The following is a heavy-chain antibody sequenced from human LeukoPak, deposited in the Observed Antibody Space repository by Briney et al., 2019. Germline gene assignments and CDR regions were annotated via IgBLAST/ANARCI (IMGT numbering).Heavy chain of an antibody. J-gene: IGHJ4*02. CDR3: ARAKKEYSSGWYTWFDY. Sequence: PSETLSLTCTVSGGSIRSYYWSWIRQPPGKGLEWIGYIYYSGSTNYNPSLKSRVTISVDTSKNQFSLKLSSVTAADTAVYYCARAKKEYSSGWYTWFDYWGQGTLVTVSS. D-gene: IGHD6-19*01. CDR1: GGSIRSYY. V-gene: IGHV4-59*12. CDR2: IYYSGST.